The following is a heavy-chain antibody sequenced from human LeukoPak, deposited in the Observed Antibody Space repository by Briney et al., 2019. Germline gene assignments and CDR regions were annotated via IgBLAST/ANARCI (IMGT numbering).Heavy chain of an antibody. CDR2: ISDNGDST. V-gene: IGHV3-23*01. D-gene: IGHD1-26*01. CDR3: AKGRRSPSAIVGASDP. J-gene: IGHJ5*02. CDR1: GFTFSSYA. Sequence: PGGSLRLSCAASGFTFSSYAMSWVRQTPGKGLEWVSSISDNGDSTYYADSVKGRFTISRDTSKSTLYLQMNSLRAEDTAVYYCAKGRRSPSAIVGASDPWGQGTLVTVSS.